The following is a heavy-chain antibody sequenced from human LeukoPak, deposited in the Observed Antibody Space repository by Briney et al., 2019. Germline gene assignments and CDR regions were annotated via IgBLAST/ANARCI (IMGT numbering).Heavy chain of an antibody. D-gene: IGHD3-10*01. V-gene: IGHV3-23*01. CDR3: ATDHWGDIGGDFDH. CDR2: MSGSGGST. Sequence: PGGSLRLSCAAAGFTSSSYAMSWVRQAPGKGLEWVSAMSGSGGSTYYADSVKGRFTISRDNSKNTLYLQMNSLRAEDTAVYFCATDHWGDIGGDFDHWGQGTLVTVSS. CDR1: GFTSSSYA. J-gene: IGHJ4*02.